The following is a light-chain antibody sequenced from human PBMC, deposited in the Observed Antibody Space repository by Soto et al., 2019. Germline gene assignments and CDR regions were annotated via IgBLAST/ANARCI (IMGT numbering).Light chain of an antibody. CDR2: DAS. CDR1: ESVSSN. Sequence: EIVITQSPVTLSLSPGERATLSCRASESVSSNLAWYQQKPGQAPSLLIYDASTRATGIPARFSGSGSGKEFTLTISSLQSEDFAVYYCQQYNNWPPGRTFGQGTKVEIK. J-gene: IGKJ1*01. V-gene: IGKV3-15*01. CDR3: QQYNNWPPGRT.